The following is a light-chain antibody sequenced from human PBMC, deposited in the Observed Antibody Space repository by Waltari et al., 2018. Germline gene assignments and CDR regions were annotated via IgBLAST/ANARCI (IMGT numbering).Light chain of an antibody. V-gene: IGKV1-5*01. CDR1: QIISSW. J-gene: IGKJ4*01. CDR2: DDS. CDR3: QQYNSYSLT. Sequence: DIQMTQSPSTLSASVGDRVTITCRASQIISSWLAWYQQKPGKAPKLLIYDDSSLESGVPSRFSGSASGTEFTLTISSLQPDDFATYYCQQYNSYSLTFGGGTKVEIK.